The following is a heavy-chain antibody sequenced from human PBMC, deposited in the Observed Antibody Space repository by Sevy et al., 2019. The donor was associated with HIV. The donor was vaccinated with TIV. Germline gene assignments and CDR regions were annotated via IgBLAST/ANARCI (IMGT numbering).Heavy chain of an antibody. CDR2: ITHSENT. J-gene: IGHJ4*02. CDR3: ARGRYDKYVWGSYRPTYFYY. V-gene: IGHV4-34*01. Sequence: SETLSLTCAVYGGSFSGYYWTFFRQPPGKGLEWIGEITHSENTNSNPSLKSRVTISVDTSKNQFSLKLTSVTAADTAVYFCARGRYDKYVWGSYRPTYFYYWGQGSLVTVSS. D-gene: IGHD3-16*02. CDR1: GGSFSGYY.